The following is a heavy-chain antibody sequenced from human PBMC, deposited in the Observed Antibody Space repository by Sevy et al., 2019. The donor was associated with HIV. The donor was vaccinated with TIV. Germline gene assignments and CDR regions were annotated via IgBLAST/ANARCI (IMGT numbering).Heavy chain of an antibody. D-gene: IGHD3-3*01. J-gene: IGHJ4*02. V-gene: IGHV1-3*04. CDR3: ARGKRGIFGVVVGQFDS. CDR1: GYSFTNYA. Sequence: ASVKVSCKASGYSFTNYAIHWVRQAPGQGLEWMGWIKTDNGNTKYSQRFQGRVTITRDTSATTAYMEMSSLRYDDTAVYFCARGKRGIFGVVVGQFDSWGQGTLVTVSS. CDR2: IKTDNGNT.